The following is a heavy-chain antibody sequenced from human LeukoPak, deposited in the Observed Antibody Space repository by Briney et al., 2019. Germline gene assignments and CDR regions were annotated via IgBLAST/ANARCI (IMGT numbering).Heavy chain of an antibody. V-gene: IGHV4-59*01. CDR1: GGSISSYY. D-gene: IGHD3-3*01. CDR3: ARSSFGDFWSGYYPRGYYMDV. CDR2: IYYSGST. J-gene: IGHJ6*03. Sequence: SETLSHTCTVSGGSISSYYWSWIRQPPGKGLEWIGYIYYSGSTNYNPSLKSRVTISVDTSKNQFSLKLSSVTAADTAVYYCARSSFGDFWSGYYPRGYYMDVWGKGTTVTVSS.